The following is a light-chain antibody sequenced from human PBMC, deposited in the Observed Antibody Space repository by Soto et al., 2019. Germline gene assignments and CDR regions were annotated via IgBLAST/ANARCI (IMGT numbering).Light chain of an antibody. CDR1: QGISNS. CDR2: DES. J-gene: IGKJ3*01. CDR3: QQYKSAPYT. Sequence: QMTQSPSSLSASIGDRVTITCRASQGISNSLAWYQQKTGKGPSILIYDESTLQSGVPYRFSGSGSGTDLTLTINRLQPEDVATYYCQQYKSAPYTCGPGTKVDIK. V-gene: IGKV1-27*01.